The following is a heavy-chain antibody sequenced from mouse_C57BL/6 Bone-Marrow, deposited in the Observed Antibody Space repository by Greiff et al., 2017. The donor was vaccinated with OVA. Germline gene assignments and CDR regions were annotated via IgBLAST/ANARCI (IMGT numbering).Heavy chain of an antibody. CDR1: GYTFTDYE. J-gene: IGHJ4*01. CDR3: TRGYSNYYAMDN. Sequence: QVQLQQSGAELVRPGASVTLSCKASGYTFTDYEMHWVKQTPVHGLEWIGAIDPKTGGTAYNQKFKGKAILTADKSSSTAYMELRSLTSDDSSVYYCTRGYSNYYAMDNWDQGNAVTVSS. D-gene: IGHD2-5*01. CDR2: IDPKTGGT. V-gene: IGHV1-15*01.